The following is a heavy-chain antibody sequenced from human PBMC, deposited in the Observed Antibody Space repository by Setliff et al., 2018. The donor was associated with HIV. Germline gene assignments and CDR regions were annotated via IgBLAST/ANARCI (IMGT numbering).Heavy chain of an antibody. Sequence: PSETLSLTCSVSGGSVNSYHWSWIRQPPGKGLEWIGYIYKSGTTNYSPSLKSRVTISAGPSKNQFSLKLTSVTAADTAVYYCGRLSGTAMASFDSWGQGILVTVSS. J-gene: IGHJ4*02. V-gene: IGHV4-59*08. CDR3: GRLSGTAMASFDS. CDR1: GGSVNSYH. CDR2: IYKSGTT. D-gene: IGHD2-21*02.